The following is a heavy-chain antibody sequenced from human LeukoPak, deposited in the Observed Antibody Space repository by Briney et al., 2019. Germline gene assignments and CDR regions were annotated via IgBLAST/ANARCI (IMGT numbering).Heavy chain of an antibody. Sequence: GGSLRLSCAASGFTFSSYGMHWVRQAPGKGLVWVAVISYDGSNKYYADSVKGRFTISRDNSKNTLYLQMNSLRAEDTAVYYCAKDRWDLGVYYGMDVWGKGTTVTVSS. CDR1: GFTFSSYG. V-gene: IGHV3-30*18. CDR2: ISYDGSNK. CDR3: AKDRWDLGVYYGMDV. J-gene: IGHJ6*04. D-gene: IGHD1-26*01.